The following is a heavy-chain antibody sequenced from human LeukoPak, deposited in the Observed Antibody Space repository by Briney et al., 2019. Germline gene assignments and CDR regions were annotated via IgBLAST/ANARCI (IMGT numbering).Heavy chain of an antibody. Sequence: TGGSLRLSCAASGFTFSGYAMSWVRQAPGKGLEWVSLISGSGGSTYYADSVKGRFTISRDNSKNTLYLQMNSLRAEDTAVYYCAELGITMIGGVWGKGTTVTISS. CDR2: ISGSGGST. CDR1: GFTFSGYA. V-gene: IGHV3-23*01. D-gene: IGHD3-10*02. J-gene: IGHJ6*04. CDR3: AELGITMIGGV.